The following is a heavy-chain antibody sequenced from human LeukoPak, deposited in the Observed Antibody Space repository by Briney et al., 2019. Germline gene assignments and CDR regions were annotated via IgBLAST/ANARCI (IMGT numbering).Heavy chain of an antibody. V-gene: IGHV4-39*01. D-gene: IGHD5-12*01. Sequence: SETLSLTCTVSGGSISSSSYYWGWIRQPPGKGLEWIGSIYYSGSTYYNPSLKSRVTISVDTSKNQFSLKLSSVTATDTAVYYCARQFGGYDSGWFDPWGQGTLVTVSS. CDR1: GGSISSSSYY. J-gene: IGHJ5*02. CDR3: ARQFGGYDSGWFDP. CDR2: IYYSGST.